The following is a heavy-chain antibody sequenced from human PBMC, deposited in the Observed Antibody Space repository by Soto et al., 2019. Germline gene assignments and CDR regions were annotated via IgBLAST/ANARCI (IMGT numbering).Heavy chain of an antibody. D-gene: IGHD3-10*01. V-gene: IGHV1-24*01. J-gene: IGHJ2*01. CDR3: ATLRGKGYYGSGRAGYFDL. Sequence: QVQLVQSGAEVKKPGASVKVSCKVSGYTLTELSMHWVRQAPGKGLEWMGGFDPEDGERIYAQKFQGRVTMTEDTSTDTAYMELSSLRCEDTAVYYCATLRGKGYYGSGRAGYFDLWGRGTLVTVSS. CDR1: GYTLTELS. CDR2: FDPEDGER.